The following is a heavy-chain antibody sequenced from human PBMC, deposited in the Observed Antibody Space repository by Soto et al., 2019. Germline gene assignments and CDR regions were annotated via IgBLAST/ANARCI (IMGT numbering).Heavy chain of an antibody. D-gene: IGHD2-15*01. V-gene: IGHV4-4*07. J-gene: IGHJ6*02. Sequence: SETLSLTCTVSGDSIRNYYWSWIRQPAGKGLEWIGRIYSSGSTDYNASLKSRVSMSVDRSNNQFFLRLTSVTAADTAVYYCVRDRSGGGCYSDYGMDVWGQGTTVTVSS. CDR1: GDSIRNYY. CDR2: IYSSGST. CDR3: VRDRSGGGCYSDYGMDV.